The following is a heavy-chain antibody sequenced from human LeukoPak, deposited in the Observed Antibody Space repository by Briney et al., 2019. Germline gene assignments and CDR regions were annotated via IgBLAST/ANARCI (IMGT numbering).Heavy chain of an antibody. D-gene: IGHD3-22*01. Sequence: GGSLRLSCAASGFNFDDYGMTWVRQAPGRGLEWVSGVNWSGSSTNYADSVKGRFTISRDSATNSLYLQMNSLSAEDTALYYCARAHNYDGRDYYYAFSDYWGQGTLVTVSS. CDR3: ARAHNYDGRDYYYAFSDY. CDR2: VNWSGSST. CDR1: GFNFDDYG. J-gene: IGHJ4*02. V-gene: IGHV3-20*04.